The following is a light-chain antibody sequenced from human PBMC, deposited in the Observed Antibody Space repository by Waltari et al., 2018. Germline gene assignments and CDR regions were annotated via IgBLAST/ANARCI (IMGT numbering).Light chain of an antibody. CDR3: QQYHTYPWT. J-gene: IGKJ1*01. Sequence: EIVLTQSPATLSLSPGARATLSCRASQSVSSSLAWYQQKPGQAPRLLIYDASNRATGIPARFSGSGSGTDFTLTISSLQSEDFATYYCQQYHTYPWTFGQGTKVEI. V-gene: IGKV3-11*01. CDR2: DAS. CDR1: QSVSSS.